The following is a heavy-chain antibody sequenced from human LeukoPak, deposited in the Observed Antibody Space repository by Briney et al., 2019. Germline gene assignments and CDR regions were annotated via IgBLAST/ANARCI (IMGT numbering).Heavy chain of an antibody. V-gene: IGHV3-7*01. CDR1: GFTFSTYW. CDR3: ARRAVAASVPFDY. Sequence: PGGSLRLSCAASGFTFSTYWMSWVRQAPGKGLGWVANIKQDGSEKYYVDSVKGRFTISRDNAKTSLYLQMNSLRAEDTAVYYCARRAVAASVPFDYWGQGTLVTVSS. D-gene: IGHD6-19*01. CDR2: IKQDGSEK. J-gene: IGHJ4*02.